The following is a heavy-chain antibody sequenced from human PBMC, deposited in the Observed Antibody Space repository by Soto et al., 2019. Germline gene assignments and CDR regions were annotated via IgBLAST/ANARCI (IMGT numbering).Heavy chain of an antibody. V-gene: IGHV4-34*01. CDR3: ARANGLRLGELSWGGPNWYDP. Sequence: QVQLQQWSAGLLKPSETLSLTCAVYGGSFIGYYWTWIRQPPGKGLEWIGEINLSGSTNDNPSLKSRVTISLDTSKKQFSLKLSSVTAADTAMYYCARANGLRLGELSWGGPNWYDPRGQGTLVIVSS. D-gene: IGHD3-16*02. CDR1: GGSFIGYY. J-gene: IGHJ5*02. CDR2: INLSGST.